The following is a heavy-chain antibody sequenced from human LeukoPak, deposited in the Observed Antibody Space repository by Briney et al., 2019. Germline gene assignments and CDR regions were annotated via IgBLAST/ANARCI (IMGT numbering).Heavy chain of an antibody. J-gene: IGHJ4*02. V-gene: IGHV3-30-3*01. CDR1: GFTFSSYA. D-gene: IGHD3-9*01. CDR2: ISYDGSNK. CDR3: AKDQYYDILTGYYNQENYFDY. Sequence: PGGSLRLSCAASGFTFSSYAMHWVRQAPGKGLEWVAVISYDGSNKYYADSVKGRFTISRDNSKNTLYLQMNSLRAEDTAVYYCAKDQYYDILTGYYNQENYFDYWGQGTLVTVSS.